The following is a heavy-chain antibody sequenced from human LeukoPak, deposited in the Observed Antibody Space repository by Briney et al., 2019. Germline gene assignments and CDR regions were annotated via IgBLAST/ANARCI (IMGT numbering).Heavy chain of an antibody. D-gene: IGHD2-8*02. CDR3: AREGLWSMSPTDV. Sequence: SETLSLTCTVSDGSISSSAYYWGWIRQPPGKGLEWIGSFYYSGTTYYNPSLKSPVTISVDTSKNQFSLKLSSVTAADTAVYYCAREGLWSMSPTDVWGKGTTVTVSS. CDR2: FYYSGTT. V-gene: IGHV4-39*02. J-gene: IGHJ6*04. CDR1: DGSISSSAYY.